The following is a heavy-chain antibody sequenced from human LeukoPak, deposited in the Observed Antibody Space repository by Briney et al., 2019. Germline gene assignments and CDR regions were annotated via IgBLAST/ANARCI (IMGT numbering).Heavy chain of an antibody. Sequence: GGSLRLSCAASGFTFSSYGMHWVRQAPGKGLEWVAVIWYDGSNKYYADSVKGRFTISRDNSKNTLYLQMNSLRAEDTAVYYCAKELGYCSSTSCYFYGMDVWGQGTTVTVSS. CDR3: AKELGYCSSTSCYFYGMDV. J-gene: IGHJ6*02. CDR1: GFTFSSYG. CDR2: IWYDGSNK. V-gene: IGHV3-30*02. D-gene: IGHD2-2*01.